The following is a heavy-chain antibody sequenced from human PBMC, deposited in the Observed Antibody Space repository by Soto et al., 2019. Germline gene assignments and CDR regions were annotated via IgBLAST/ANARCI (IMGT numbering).Heavy chain of an antibody. J-gene: IGHJ4*02. Sequence: QVQLQESGPGLVKPSGTLSLTCAVSGGSISSSNWWSWVRQPPGKGLEWIGKIYHSGSTTYNPSLKSRVTRSVDKSKNQFALKLSSVTAADTAVYYCARVYMVRGTIIRYFAYWGQGTLVTVSS. CDR3: ARVYMVRGTIIRYFAY. V-gene: IGHV4-4*02. CDR2: IYHSGST. CDR1: GGSISSSNW. D-gene: IGHD3-10*01.